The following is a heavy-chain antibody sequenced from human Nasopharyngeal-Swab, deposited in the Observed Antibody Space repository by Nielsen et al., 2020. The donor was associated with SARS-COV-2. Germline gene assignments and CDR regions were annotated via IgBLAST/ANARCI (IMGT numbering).Heavy chain of an antibody. Sequence: VRQAPGKGLEWVASISGSNNYTYYADPVKGRFTISRDNSKNTLYLQMNSLRAEDTAVYYCARTDSSGYYPVTYYYYGMDVWGQGTTVTVSS. J-gene: IGHJ6*02. CDR2: ISGSNNYT. CDR3: ARTDSSGYYPVTYYYYGMDV. D-gene: IGHD3-22*01. V-gene: IGHV3-21*01.